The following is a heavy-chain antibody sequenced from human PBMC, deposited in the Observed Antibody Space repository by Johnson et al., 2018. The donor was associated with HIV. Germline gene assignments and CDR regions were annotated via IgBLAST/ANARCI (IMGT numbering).Heavy chain of an antibody. Sequence: VQLVESGGGLVQPGGSLRLSCAASGFTFSSYGMHWVRQAPGKGLEWVSFISSSGSTIQYADSVKGRFTISRDNAKNSLYLQMNSLRDEDTAVYYCARPMGTYYNFWSGSNAFDIWGQGTMVTVSS. D-gene: IGHD3-3*01. J-gene: IGHJ3*02. V-gene: IGHV3-48*02. CDR2: ISSSGSTI. CDR1: GFTFSSYG. CDR3: ARPMGTYYNFWSGSNAFDI.